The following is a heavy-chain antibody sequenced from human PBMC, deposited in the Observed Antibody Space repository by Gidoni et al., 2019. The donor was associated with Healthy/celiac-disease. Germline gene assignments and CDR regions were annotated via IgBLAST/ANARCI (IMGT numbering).Heavy chain of an antibody. CDR3: ARVISDRRRIKYYYCGMDV. CDR1: GGSFSGYY. J-gene: IGHJ6*02. D-gene: IGHD2-15*01. CDR2: INHSGST. V-gene: IGHV4-34*01. Sequence: QVQLQQWGAGLLKPSETLSLTCAVYGGSFSGYYWSWIRQPPGKGLEWIGEINHSGSTNYNPSLKSRVTISVDTSKNQFSLKLSSVTAADTAVYYCARVISDRRRIKYYYCGMDVWGQGTTVTVSS.